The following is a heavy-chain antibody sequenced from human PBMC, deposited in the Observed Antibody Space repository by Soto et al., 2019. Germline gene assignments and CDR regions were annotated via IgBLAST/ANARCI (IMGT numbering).Heavy chain of an antibody. D-gene: IGHD4-17*01. CDR2: ISWNSGSI. J-gene: IGHJ3*02. V-gene: IGHV3-9*01. Sequence: PGGSLRLSCAASGFTFDDYAMHWVRQAPGKGLEWVSGISWNSGSIGYADSVKGRFTISRDNAKNSPYLQMNSLRAEDTALYYCAKDRVTTSDDAFDIWGQGTMVTVSS. CDR3: AKDRVTTSDDAFDI. CDR1: GFTFDDYA.